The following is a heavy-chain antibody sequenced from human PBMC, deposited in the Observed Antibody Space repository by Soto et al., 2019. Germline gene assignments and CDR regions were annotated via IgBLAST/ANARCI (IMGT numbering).Heavy chain of an antibody. CDR1: GFTFSSYA. CDR3: AKVPIGIAASPDYFDY. V-gene: IGHV3-23*01. Sequence: EVQLLESGGGLVQPGGSLRLSCAASGFTFSSYAMSWVRQAPGKGLEWVSAISGSGGSTYYADSVKGRFTISRDNSKNTLYLQMNSMRAEDTAVYYCAKVPIGIAASPDYFDYWGQGTLVTVSS. CDR2: ISGSGGST. J-gene: IGHJ4*02. D-gene: IGHD6-13*01.